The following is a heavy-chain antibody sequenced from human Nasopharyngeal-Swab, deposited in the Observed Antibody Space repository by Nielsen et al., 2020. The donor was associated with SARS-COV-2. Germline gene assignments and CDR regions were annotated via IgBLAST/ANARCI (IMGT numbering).Heavy chain of an antibody. Sequence: WIRQPPGKGLEWIGSTYHSGSTNNNPSLKSRVTITVDTSKNQVSLKLTSVTAAGTAVYYRAREHIIGNWFDPWGQGTLVTVSS. J-gene: IGHJ5*02. CDR2: TYHSGST. CDR3: AREHIIGNWFDP. V-gene: IGHV4-59*01. D-gene: IGHD3-3*01.